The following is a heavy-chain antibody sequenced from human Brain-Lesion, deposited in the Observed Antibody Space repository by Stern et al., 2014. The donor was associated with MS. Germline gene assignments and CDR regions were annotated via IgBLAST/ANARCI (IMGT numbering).Heavy chain of an antibody. D-gene: IGHD1-14*01. CDR2: ISWNSGTI. J-gene: IGHJ4*02. CDR1: GFTFDDYA. V-gene: IGHV3-9*01. Sequence: QLVESGGDLVQPGRSLRLSCVAFGFTFDDYAMHWVRQAPGKGLEWVAGISWNSGTIGYADSVKVRFTTSRDNAYSSLYLQMNSLRPEDTALYYCARDITGSSAYFAYWGQGTLVTVSS. CDR3: ARDITGSSAYFAY.